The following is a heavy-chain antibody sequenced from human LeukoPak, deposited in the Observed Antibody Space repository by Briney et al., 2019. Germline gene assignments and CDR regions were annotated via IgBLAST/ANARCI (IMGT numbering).Heavy chain of an antibody. CDR3: ARHYTIQLPDY. J-gene: IGHJ4*02. CDR1: GYNFPIYW. D-gene: IGHD5-18*01. Sequence: GESLKISCKGSGYNFPIYWIGWVRQMPGKGLEWMGIIYPGDSDTRYSPSFQGQVTISADKSISTAYLQWSSLKASDTAMYYCARHYTIQLPDYWGQGTLVTVSS. V-gene: IGHV5-51*01. CDR2: IYPGDSDT.